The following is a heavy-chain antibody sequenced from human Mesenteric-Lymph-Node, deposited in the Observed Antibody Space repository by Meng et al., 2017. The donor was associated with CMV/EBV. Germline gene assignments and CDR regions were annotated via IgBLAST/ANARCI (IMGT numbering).Heavy chain of an antibody. CDR3: ARAPRDAYSSP. D-gene: IGHD5-24*01. J-gene: IGHJ4*02. CDR2: VNTYNGDT. CDR1: GYTFVNYG. Sequence: ASVKVSCKASGYTFVNYGLNYGVSWVRQAPGQGLEWLGWVNTYNGDTNYARKFQGRVTMTTDTSTNTVYMELRSLRSDDTAIYYCARAPRDAYSSPWGRGTLVTVSS. V-gene: IGHV1-18*01.